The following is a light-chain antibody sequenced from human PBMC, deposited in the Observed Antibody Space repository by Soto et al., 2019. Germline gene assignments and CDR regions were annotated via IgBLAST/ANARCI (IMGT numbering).Light chain of an antibody. CDR3: SSYTSSSTLD. J-gene: IGLJ1*01. CDR1: SSDVGGYNY. Sequence: LTQPASVSWSPGQSITISCTGTSSDVGGYNYVSWYQQHPGKAPKLMIYEVSNRPSGVSNRFSGSKSGNTASLTISGLQAEDEADYYCSSYTSSSTLDFGTGTKVTVL. CDR2: EVS. V-gene: IGLV2-14*01.